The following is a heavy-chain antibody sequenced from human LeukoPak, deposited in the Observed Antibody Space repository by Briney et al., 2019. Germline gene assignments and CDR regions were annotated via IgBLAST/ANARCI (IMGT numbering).Heavy chain of an antibody. CDR2: ISGSGGST. Sequence: GRSLSLSCAASGFTFSSYGMSWVRQASGKGLEWVSAISGSGGSTYYADSVKGRFTISRDNSNNTLYLQMNRLRAEDTAVYYCAKDHKRRSYGSRGPEFGYWGQGTLVTVSS. CDR1: GFTFSSYG. V-gene: IGHV3-23*01. D-gene: IGHD5-18*01. CDR3: AKDHKRRSYGSRGPEFGY. J-gene: IGHJ4*02.